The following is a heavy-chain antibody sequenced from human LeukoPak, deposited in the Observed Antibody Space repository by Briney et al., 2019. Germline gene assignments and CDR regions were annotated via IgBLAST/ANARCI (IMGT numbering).Heavy chain of an antibody. J-gene: IGHJ4*02. D-gene: IGHD1-26*01. CDR1: GFTFSSYS. CDR3: ARVEEGAIPFDY. Sequence: GGSLRLSCAASGFTFSSYSMNWVRQAPGKGLEWVSSISSSSSYIYYADSVKGRFTISRDNAKNSLYLQMNSLRAEDTAVYYCARVEEGAIPFDYWGQGTLVAVSS. CDR2: ISSSSSYI. V-gene: IGHV3-21*01.